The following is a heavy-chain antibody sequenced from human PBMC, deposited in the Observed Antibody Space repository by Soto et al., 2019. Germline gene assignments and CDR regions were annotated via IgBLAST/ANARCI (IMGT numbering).Heavy chain of an antibody. Sequence: GGSLRLSCAASGFTFSSYGMHWVRQAPGKGLEWVAVISYDGSNKYYADSVKGRFTISRDNSKNTLYLQMNSLRAEDTAVYYCAKDAYDEAYDFWSGPQGYYGMDVWGQGTTVTVSS. V-gene: IGHV3-30*18. D-gene: IGHD3-3*01. J-gene: IGHJ6*02. CDR3: AKDAYDEAYDFWSGPQGYYGMDV. CDR2: ISYDGSNK. CDR1: GFTFSSYG.